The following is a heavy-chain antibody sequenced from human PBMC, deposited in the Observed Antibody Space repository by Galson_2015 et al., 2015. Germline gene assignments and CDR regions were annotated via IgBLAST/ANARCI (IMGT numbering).Heavy chain of an antibody. J-gene: IGHJ6*02. Sequence: SLRLSCAASGFTFSSYAMSWVRQAPGKGLEWVSAISGSGGSTYYADSVKGRFTISRDNSKNTLYLQMNSLRAEDTAVYYCAKDASGGIVGATRGLGPPNYYYGMDVWGQGTTVTVSS. CDR2: ISGSGGST. CDR3: AKDASGGIVGATRGLGPPNYYYGMDV. V-gene: IGHV3-23*01. CDR1: GFTFSSYA. D-gene: IGHD1-26*01.